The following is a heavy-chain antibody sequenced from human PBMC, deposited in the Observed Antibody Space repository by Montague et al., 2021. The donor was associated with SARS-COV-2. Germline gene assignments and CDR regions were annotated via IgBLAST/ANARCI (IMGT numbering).Heavy chain of an antibody. CDR2: IGTAGDT. J-gene: IGHJ4*02. CDR3: ARAGSGWYRTGFDY. D-gene: IGHD6-19*01. Sequence: SLRLSCAASGFTFSSYDMHWVRQATGKGLEWVSAIGTAGDTYYPGSVKGRFTISRENAKNSLYLQMNSLRAGDTAVYYCARAGSGWYRTGFDYWAREPWSPSPQ. V-gene: IGHV3-13*01. CDR1: GFTFSSYD.